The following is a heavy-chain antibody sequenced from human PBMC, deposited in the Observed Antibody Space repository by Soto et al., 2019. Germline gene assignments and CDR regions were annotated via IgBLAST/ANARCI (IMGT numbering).Heavy chain of an antibody. CDR2: FYDSGST. Sequence: QVQLQESGPGLVKASQTLSLTCTVSGGSISSGGYYWNWIRQHPGKGLEWIGYFYDSGSTDYNPSLKSRVTISVDTSNNQFSLRLSSVTAADTATYYRAREKYYYGSLTYLHYGLDVWGQGTTVTVSS. D-gene: IGHD3-10*01. CDR1: GGSISSGGYY. V-gene: IGHV4-31*03. CDR3: AREKYYYGSLTYLHYGLDV. J-gene: IGHJ6*02.